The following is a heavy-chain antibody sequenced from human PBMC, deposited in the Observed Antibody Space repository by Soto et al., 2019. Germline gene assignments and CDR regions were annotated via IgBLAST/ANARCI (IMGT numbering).Heavy chain of an antibody. CDR1: GDTFTGYY. CDR2: INPNSGGT. D-gene: IGHD2-8*01. CDR3: ARGMLNPSYGMHV. Sequence: GASVKVSCRASGDTFTGYYLHWVRQAPGQGLEWMGWINPNSGGTNYAQKFQGRVTMTRDTSISTAYMELSRLRSDDTAVYYCARGMLNPSYGMHVWGQATTVTLSS. J-gene: IGHJ6*02. V-gene: IGHV1-2*02.